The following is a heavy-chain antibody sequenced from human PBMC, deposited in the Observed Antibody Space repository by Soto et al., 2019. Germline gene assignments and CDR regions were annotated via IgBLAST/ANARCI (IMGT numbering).Heavy chain of an antibody. J-gene: IGHJ4*02. V-gene: IGHV3-64D*06. CDR1: GFTFSHHS. CDR2: ISGSGGNI. Sequence: VQLVESGGGLVQPGGSLRLSCSGSGFTFSHHSLYWVRQPPGKGLQCVSSISGSGGNIYYAESVKGRFTISRDNSKNTLYLQMPSLSSEDSAVYYCVKVSGYCTGGSCFSYFDYWGQGTPVTVSS. CDR3: VKVSGYCTGGSCFSYFDY. D-gene: IGHD2-15*01.